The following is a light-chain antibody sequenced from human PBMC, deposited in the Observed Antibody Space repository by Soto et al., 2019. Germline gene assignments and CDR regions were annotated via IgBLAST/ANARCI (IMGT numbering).Light chain of an antibody. J-gene: IGKJ3*01. Sequence: DMGMSHSPSSGSAAVGERVTITCQASRGISSYLNWYQQKPGKAPKLLIHEGSNLETGVPSRFSGSGSGSHFTFIISSLQSEDIATYFCQQYDNFPFTFGPGTKVDIK. V-gene: IGKV1-33*01. CDR1: RGISSY. CDR3: QQYDNFPFT. CDR2: EGS.